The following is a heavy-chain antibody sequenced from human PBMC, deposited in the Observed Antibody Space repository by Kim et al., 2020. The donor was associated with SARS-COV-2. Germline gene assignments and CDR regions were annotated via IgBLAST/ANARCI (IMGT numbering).Heavy chain of an antibody. CDR3: ARSNRQWLQEPHAFDI. CDR2: INSDGSST. J-gene: IGHJ3*02. V-gene: IGHV3-74*01. CDR1: GFTFSSYW. Sequence: WGSLRLSCAASGFTFSSYWMHWVRQAPGKGLVWVSRINSDGSSTSYADSVKGRFTISRDNAKNTLYLQMNSLRAEDTAVYYCARSNRQWLQEPHAFDIWGQGTMVTVSS. D-gene: IGHD6-19*01.